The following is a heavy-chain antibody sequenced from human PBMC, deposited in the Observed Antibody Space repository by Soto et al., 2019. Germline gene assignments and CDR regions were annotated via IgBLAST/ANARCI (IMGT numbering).Heavy chain of an antibody. V-gene: IGHV1-46*01. CDR2: INPSGGST. Sequence: ASVKVSCKASGYTFTSYYMHWVRQAPGQGLEWMGIINPSGGSTSYAQKFQGRVTMTRDTSTSTVYMELSSLRSEDTAVYYCARGYCSGGICYIGGGPYYYYGMDVWGQGTTVTVSS. CDR3: ARGYCSGGICYIGGGPYYYYGMDV. CDR1: GYTFTSYY. D-gene: IGHD2-15*01. J-gene: IGHJ6*02.